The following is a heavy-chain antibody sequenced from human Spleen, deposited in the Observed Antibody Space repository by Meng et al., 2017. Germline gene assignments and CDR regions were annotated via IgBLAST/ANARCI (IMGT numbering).Heavy chain of an antibody. Sequence: QVQLLQSGAGVKKPGALVEVSCNASGYTFTTYGIHWVRQAPVQRLEWMGWINAGNGNTKYSQKFQGRVTIARDTSATTGYMELSSLRSEDTAVYYCARGYTSGGSYYFDYWGQGALVTVSS. D-gene: IGHD6-19*01. J-gene: IGHJ4*02. V-gene: IGHV1-3*01. CDR2: INAGNGNT. CDR3: ARGYTSGGSYYFDY. CDR1: GYTFTTYG.